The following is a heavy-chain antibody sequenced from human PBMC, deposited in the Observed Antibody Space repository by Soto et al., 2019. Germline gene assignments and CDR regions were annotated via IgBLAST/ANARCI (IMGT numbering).Heavy chain of an antibody. Sequence: QVQLVESVGGVVQPGRSLRVSCAASGITISNYFMYWVRQAPGKGLEWVAAISYDGSNKHYSDSVKGRFTISRDNSKNALYLQMNSLRDEDTAVYYCVAGDQYYAMGGWGQGTTVAVS. V-gene: IGHV3-30-3*01. CDR3: VAGDQYYAMGG. D-gene: IGHD2-2*01. J-gene: IGHJ6*02. CDR1: GITISNYF. CDR2: ISYDGSNK.